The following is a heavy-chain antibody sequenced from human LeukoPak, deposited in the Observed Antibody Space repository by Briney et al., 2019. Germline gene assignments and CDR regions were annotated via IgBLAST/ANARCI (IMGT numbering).Heavy chain of an antibody. CDR2: IWYDGSNK. V-gene: IGHV3-33*06. CDR3: AKGSQTDAFDI. D-gene: IGHD3-10*01. J-gene: IGHJ3*02. Sequence: GGSLRLSXAASGFTFSSYGMHWIRQAPGKGLEWVAVIWYDGSNKYYADSVKGRFTISRDNSKNTLYLQMNSLRAEDTAVYYCAKGSQTDAFDIWGQGTMVTVSS. CDR1: GFTFSSYG.